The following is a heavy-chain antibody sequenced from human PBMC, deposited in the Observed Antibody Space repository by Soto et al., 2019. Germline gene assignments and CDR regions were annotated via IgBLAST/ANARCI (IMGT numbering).Heavy chain of an antibody. Sequence: SETLSLTCTVSGGSISSGGYYWSWIRQHPGKGLEWIGYIYYSGSTYYNPSLKSRVTISVDTSKNQFSLKLSSVTAADTAVYYCARDSYDYSWGRTHISDKGFDPRGQATLVTVSS. J-gene: IGHJ5*02. V-gene: IGHV4-31*03. CDR2: IYYSGST. CDR1: GGSISSGGYY. D-gene: IGHD3-16*01. CDR3: ARDSYDYSWGRTHISDKGFDP.